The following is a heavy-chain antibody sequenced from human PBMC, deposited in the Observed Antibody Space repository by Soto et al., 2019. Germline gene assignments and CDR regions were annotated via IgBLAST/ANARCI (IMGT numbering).Heavy chain of an antibody. D-gene: IGHD3-22*01. J-gene: IGHJ3*02. CDR2: IYYSGST. CDR3: ARQYYDSSGHYLDGFDI. CDR1: GGSIRISGFF. V-gene: IGHV4-39*01. Sequence: SDTLSLTSTVSGGSIRISGFFLGWIRQPPGKGLEWIGSIYYSGSTYYNPSLKSRVTISVDTSKNQFSLKLSSVTAADTAVYYCARQYYDSSGHYLDGFDIWGQGTMVTVSS.